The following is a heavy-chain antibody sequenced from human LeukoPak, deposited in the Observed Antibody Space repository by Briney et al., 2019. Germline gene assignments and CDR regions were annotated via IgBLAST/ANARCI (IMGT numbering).Heavy chain of an antibody. CDR1: EFTVSNNY. D-gene: IGHD4-17*01. CDR3: ATRPSGDYPYFDY. CDR2: IYSGGST. Sequence: GGSLRLSCAASEFTVSNNYMTWVRQAPGKGLEWVSVIYSGGSTYYADSVKGRFTISRDNSKNTLYLQMNSLRAEDTAVYYCATRPSGDYPYFDYWGQGTLVTVSS. V-gene: IGHV3-53*01. J-gene: IGHJ4*02.